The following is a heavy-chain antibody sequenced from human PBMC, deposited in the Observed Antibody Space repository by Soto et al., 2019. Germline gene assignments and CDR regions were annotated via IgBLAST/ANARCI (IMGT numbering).Heavy chain of an antibody. CDR3: ARVDSFLWGDNPVTTFDY. CDR1: GGSISSSSYY. J-gene: IGHJ4*02. CDR2: IYYSGST. D-gene: IGHD4-17*01. V-gene: IGHV4-39*02. Sequence: QLQLQESGPGLVKPSETLSLTCTVSGGSISSSSYYWGWIRQPPGKGLEWIGSIYYSGSTYYNPSLKSRVTISVATSMTPFFLKRGSVTAADTAVYYCARVDSFLWGDNPVTTFDYWGQGTLVTVSS.